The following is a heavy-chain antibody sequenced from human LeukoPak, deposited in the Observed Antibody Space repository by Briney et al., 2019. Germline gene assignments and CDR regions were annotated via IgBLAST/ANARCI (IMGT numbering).Heavy chain of an antibody. CDR3: AKDLYSNYGPADY. V-gene: IGHV3-23*01. CDR1: GFTFSSYA. D-gene: IGHD4-11*01. J-gene: IGHJ4*02. Sequence: SGGYLRLSCAASGFTFSSYAMSWVRQAPGKGLEWVSTINGGGVNTHYADSVGGRFTISRDNSKNTLFLQMNSLRDEDTAVYYCAKDLYSNYGPADYWGQGNLVTVSS. CDR2: INGGGVNT.